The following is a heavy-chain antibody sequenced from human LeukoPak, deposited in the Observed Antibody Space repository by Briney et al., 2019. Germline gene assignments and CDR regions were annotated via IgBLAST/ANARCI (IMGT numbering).Heavy chain of an antibody. Sequence: SETLSLTCGVSGNFISRGYYWAWIRQPPGKGLEWIGSTYNTGSTYYNPSLKSRVTMSIDTSKNQFSLKLSSVTAADTAVYYCARNTSAWSPLGETQSAPHCFDSWGQGTLVTVSS. CDR2: TYNTGST. V-gene: IGHV4-38-2*01. CDR1: GNFISRGYY. D-gene: IGHD6-19*01. J-gene: IGHJ4*02. CDR3: ARNTSAWSPLGETQSAPHCFDS.